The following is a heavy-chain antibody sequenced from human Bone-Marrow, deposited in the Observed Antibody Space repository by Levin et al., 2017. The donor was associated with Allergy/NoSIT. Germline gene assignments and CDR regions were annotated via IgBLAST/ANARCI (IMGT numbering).Heavy chain of an antibody. CDR1: GFMFSAYS. D-gene: IGHD1-7*01. CDR2: VTTSGGTT. V-gene: IGHV3-23*01. CDR3: AKDQMGNWHSLHYYGLDV. J-gene: IGHJ6*02. Sequence: GGSLRLSCAASGFMFSAYSMSWVRQAPGKGPEWVSAVTTSGGTTYYADSVKGRFTISRDNSKNTLYLQMNSLKAGDTAVYYCAKDQMGNWHSLHYYGLDVWGQGTTVTVSS.